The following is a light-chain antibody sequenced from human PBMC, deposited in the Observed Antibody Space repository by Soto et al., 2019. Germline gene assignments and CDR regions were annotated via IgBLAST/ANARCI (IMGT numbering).Light chain of an antibody. CDR3: QQYYSTLFR. V-gene: IGKV4-1*01. J-gene: IGKJ3*01. CDR1: QSVLYSSKNKTY. Sequence: DIVMAQSKATLADSLGERATINCKSSQSVLYSSKNKTYLAWYQQKPGQPPKVLIYWASIRASGVPDRFSGSGSGTDFTLTISNLQAEDMAVYYCQQYYSTLFRFAPVTKVDIK. CDR2: WAS.